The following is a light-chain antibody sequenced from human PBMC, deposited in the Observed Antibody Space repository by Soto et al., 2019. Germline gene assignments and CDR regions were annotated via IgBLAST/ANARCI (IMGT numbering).Light chain of an antibody. CDR1: QSVSTF. V-gene: IGKV3-11*01. CDR3: QQRGDWPPIT. J-gene: IGKJ5*01. Sequence: EIVLTQSPATLSLSPGERAILSCRASQSVSTFLAWFQQKPGQPPRLLIYNASNRTTGIPARFSGSGSGTDFPLPISSLEPEDFAVYYCQQRGDWPPITFGQGTRLEIK. CDR2: NAS.